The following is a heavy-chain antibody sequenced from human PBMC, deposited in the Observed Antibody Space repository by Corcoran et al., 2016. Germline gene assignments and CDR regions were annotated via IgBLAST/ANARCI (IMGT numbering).Heavy chain of an antibody. D-gene: IGHD2-15*01. V-gene: IGHV4-39*07. CDR1: VGSISSSSYY. Sequence: QLQLQDSGPGLVKPSETLSLTCTVSVGSISSSSYYWGWIRLLPGKGLEWIGSIYYSGSTYPNPSLKSRVTISLDTSKNQFSLRLSSVTAADTAVYYWARDHCSGGSCHWDLDYWGQGTLVTVSS. CDR2: IYYSGST. J-gene: IGHJ4*02. CDR3: ARDHCSGGSCHWDLDY.